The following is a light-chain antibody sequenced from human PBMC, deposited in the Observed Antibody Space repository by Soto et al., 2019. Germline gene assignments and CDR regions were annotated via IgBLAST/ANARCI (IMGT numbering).Light chain of an antibody. J-gene: IGLJ2*01. CDR1: NSDVGIYNY. CDR3: SSYTSSSTPVV. CDR2: DVS. Sequence: QSALTQPASVSGSPGQSITISCTGTNSDVGIYNYVSWYQQHPGKAPKLMIYDVSNRPSGISNRFSGSKSGNTASLTISGLQAEDEADYYCSSYTSSSTPVVFGGGTKLTVL. V-gene: IGLV2-14*01.